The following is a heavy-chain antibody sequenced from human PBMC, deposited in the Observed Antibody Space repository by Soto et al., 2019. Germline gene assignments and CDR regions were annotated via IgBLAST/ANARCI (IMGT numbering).Heavy chain of an antibody. CDR1: GGSISSYY. J-gene: IGHJ6*02. V-gene: IGHV4-59*01. Sequence: PSETLSLTCTVSGGSISSYYWSWIRQPPGKGLEWIGYIYYSGSTNYNPSLKSRVTISVGTSKNQFSLKLSSVTAADTAVYYCARDRGSIAARPGYYYGMDVWGQGTTVTVSS. CDR3: ARDRGSIAARPGYYYGMDV. CDR2: IYYSGST. D-gene: IGHD6-6*01.